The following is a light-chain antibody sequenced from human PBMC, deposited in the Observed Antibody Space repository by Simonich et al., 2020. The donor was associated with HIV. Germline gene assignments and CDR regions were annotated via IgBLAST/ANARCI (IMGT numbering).Light chain of an antibody. CDR3: QQYNSYSRT. CDR2: YAS. V-gene: IGKV3-15*01. Sequence: EILMTQSPATLSVSPGERATLSCRASQSVASNLAWYQQKPGQAPRLLIYYASSRATGIPARFSGSGSGTEFTLTISSLQPDDFATYYCQQYNSYSRTFGQGTKVEIK. J-gene: IGKJ1*01. CDR1: QSVASN.